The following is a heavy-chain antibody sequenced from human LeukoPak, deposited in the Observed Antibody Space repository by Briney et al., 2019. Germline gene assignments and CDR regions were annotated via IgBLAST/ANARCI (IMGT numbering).Heavy chain of an antibody. CDR2: IYHSGST. Sequence: SETLSLTCAVSGGSISSSNWWSWVRQPPGKGLEWIGEIYHSGSTNHNPSLKSRVTISVDKSKNQFSLKLSSVTAADTAVYYCATRLSSDNTGTTSYYFDYWGQGTLVTVSS. D-gene: IGHD1-7*01. CDR1: GGSISSSNW. V-gene: IGHV4-4*02. J-gene: IGHJ4*02. CDR3: ATRLSSDNTGTTSYYFDY.